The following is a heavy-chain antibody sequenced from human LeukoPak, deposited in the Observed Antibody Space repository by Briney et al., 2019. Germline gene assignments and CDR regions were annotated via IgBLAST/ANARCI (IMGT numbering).Heavy chain of an antibody. CDR2: INHSGST. V-gene: IGHV4-34*01. CDR3: ARRRRGYKYNYFDY. Sequence: SETLSLTCAVYGGSFSGYYWSWIRQPPGKGLEWIGEINHSGSTNYNPSLKSRVTMSVDTSKNQFSLKLSSVTAADTAVYYCARRRRGYKYNYFDYWGQGTLVTVSS. D-gene: IGHD1-14*01. J-gene: IGHJ4*02. CDR1: GGSFSGYY.